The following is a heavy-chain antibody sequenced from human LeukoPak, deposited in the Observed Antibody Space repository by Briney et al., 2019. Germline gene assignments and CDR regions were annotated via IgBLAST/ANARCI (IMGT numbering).Heavy chain of an antibody. CDR1: GFTFDDYT. CDR2: ISGDGVTST. J-gene: IGHJ4*02. D-gene: IGHD5-18*01. V-gene: IGHV3-43*02. Sequence: GGSLRLPCAASGFTFDDYTMHWVRQPPGGGPEWVSLISGDGVTSTYYADSVKGRFTISRDNSKNSLYLQINSLRTEDTALYYCGKDRSGYSYGIDFWGQGTLVTVSS. CDR3: GKDRSGYSYGIDF.